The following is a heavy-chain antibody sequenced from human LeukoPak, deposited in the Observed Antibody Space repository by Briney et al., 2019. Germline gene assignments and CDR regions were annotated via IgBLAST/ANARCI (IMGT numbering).Heavy chain of an antibody. D-gene: IGHD2-15*01. CDR3: ARLSVGYCSGGSCRLFDY. V-gene: IGHV4-59*01. CDR2: IYYSGST. Sequence: PSETLSLTCTVSGDSISSYYWSWIRQPPGKGLEWIGYIYYSGSTNYNPSLKSRVTISVDTSKNQFSLKLSSVTAADTAVYYCARLSVGYCSGGSCRLFDYWGQGTLVTVSS. J-gene: IGHJ4*02. CDR1: GDSISSYY.